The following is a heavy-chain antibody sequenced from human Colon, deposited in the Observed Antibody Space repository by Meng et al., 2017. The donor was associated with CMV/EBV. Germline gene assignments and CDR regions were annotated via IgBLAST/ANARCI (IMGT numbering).Heavy chain of an antibody. Sequence: QVQLVQSGAEVKKPGASMKVSCKASGYTFTGYAMHWVRQAPGQRLEWMGWINAGNGNTKYSQKFQGRVTFTRDTSTNTVYMELSSLRSDDTAVYYCASQAATHTYFDFWGHGTLVTVSS. J-gene: IGHJ4*01. CDR1: GYTFTGYA. CDR3: ASQAATHTYFDF. D-gene: IGHD6-13*01. CDR2: INAGNGNT. V-gene: IGHV1-3*01.